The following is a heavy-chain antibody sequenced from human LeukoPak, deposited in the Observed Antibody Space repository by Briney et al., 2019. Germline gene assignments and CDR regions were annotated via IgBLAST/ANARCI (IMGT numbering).Heavy chain of an antibody. J-gene: IGHJ4*02. V-gene: IGHV4-59*08. CDR2: IYYSERT. CDR3: VRRDNTGWNYFDH. CDR1: GGSVNSHY. D-gene: IGHD6-19*01. Sequence: SETLSLTCTVSGGSVNSHYWSWIRQPPGKGLQWIGDIYYSERTNYNPSLRSRVTISVDTSKNQLSLKLTSVLAADTAMYYCVRRDNTGWNYFDHWGQGILVTVSS.